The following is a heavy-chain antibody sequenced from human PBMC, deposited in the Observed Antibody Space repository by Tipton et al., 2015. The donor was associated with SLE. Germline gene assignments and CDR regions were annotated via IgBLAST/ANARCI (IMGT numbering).Heavy chain of an antibody. D-gene: IGHD3-3*02. Sequence: TLSLTCAVYGGSFSGYYWSWIRQPPGKGLEWIGEINHSGSTNYNPSLKSRVTISVDTSKTQFSLKLSSVTAADTAVYYCARDKSIGYFDYWGQGTLVTVSS. CDR1: GGSFSGYY. J-gene: IGHJ4*02. CDR3: ARDKSIGYFDY. CDR2: INHSGST. V-gene: IGHV4-34*01.